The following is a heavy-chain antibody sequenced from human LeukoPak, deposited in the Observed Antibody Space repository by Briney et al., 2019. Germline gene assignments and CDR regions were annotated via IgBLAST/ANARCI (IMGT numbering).Heavy chain of an antibody. CDR2: IKQDGSEK. CDR3: VRAPYYSGIEHYFDH. Sequence: GGSLRLSCAASGFAFSDYWMTWVRQAPGKGLEWVANIKQDGSEKYLVDSVKGRFTISRDNAKGSLYLQMNSMRAEDTAVYYCVRAPYYSGIEHYFDHWGQGILVTVSS. J-gene: IGHJ4*02. CDR1: GFAFSDYW. D-gene: IGHD3-22*01. V-gene: IGHV3-7*03.